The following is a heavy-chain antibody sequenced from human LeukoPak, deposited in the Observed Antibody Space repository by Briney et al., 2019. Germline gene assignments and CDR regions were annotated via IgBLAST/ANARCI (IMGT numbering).Heavy chain of an antibody. CDR2: IYYSGST. J-gene: IGHJ3*02. Sequence: PSETLSLTCSVSGGSINTYYWSWIRQPPGKGLEWIGYIYYSGSTNYNPSLKSRVTISVDTSKTQFSLKLSSVTAAGTAIYYCARRDNTVGATIESAFDIWGQGTMVTVSS. CDR3: ARRDNTVGATIESAFDI. V-gene: IGHV4-59*01. D-gene: IGHD1-26*01. CDR1: GGSINTYY.